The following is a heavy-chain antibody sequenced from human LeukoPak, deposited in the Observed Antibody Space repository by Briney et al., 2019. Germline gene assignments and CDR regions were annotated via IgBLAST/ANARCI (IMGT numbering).Heavy chain of an antibody. J-gene: IGHJ4*02. D-gene: IGHD6-19*01. V-gene: IGHV1-18*01. CDR3: ARDMSRYSSGYFDY. CDR2: ISAYNGNT. CDR1: GYTFTSYG. Sequence: ASVKVSCKASGYTFTSYGISWVRQAPGQGLEWMGWISAYNGNTNYAQKLQGRVTMTTDTSTSTAYMELRSLRSDDTAVYYCARDMSRYSSGYFDYWGRGTLVTVSS.